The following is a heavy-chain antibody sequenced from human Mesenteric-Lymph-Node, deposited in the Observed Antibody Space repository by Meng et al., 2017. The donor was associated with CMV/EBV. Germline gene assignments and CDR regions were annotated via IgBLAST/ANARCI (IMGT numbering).Heavy chain of an antibody. Sequence: GGSLRLSCTVSGGSISSYYWMHWVRQAPGKGLVWVSRINSDETSTTYADSVKGRFTISRDNAKNTLFLQMNSLRPEDTAVYYCARYRVGGTHYDYWGQGTLVTVSS. CDR1: GGSISSYYW. V-gene: IGHV3-74*01. D-gene: IGHD1-26*01. CDR2: INSDETST. J-gene: IGHJ4*02. CDR3: ARYRVGGTHYDY.